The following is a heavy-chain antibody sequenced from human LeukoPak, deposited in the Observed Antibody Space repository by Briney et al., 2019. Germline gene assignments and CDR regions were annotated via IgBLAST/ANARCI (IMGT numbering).Heavy chain of an antibody. V-gene: IGHV4-4*02. CDR3: ARVGRYSGSYLPYYYYGMDV. CDR2: IYHSGST. D-gene: IGHD1-26*01. Sequence: SETLSLTCAVSGVSISSSNWWSWVRQPPGKGLEWIGEIYHSGSTNYNPSLKSRVTISVDKSKNQFSLKLSSVTAADTAVYYCARVGRYSGSYLPYYYYGMDVWGQGTTVTVSS. J-gene: IGHJ6*02. CDR1: GVSISSSNW.